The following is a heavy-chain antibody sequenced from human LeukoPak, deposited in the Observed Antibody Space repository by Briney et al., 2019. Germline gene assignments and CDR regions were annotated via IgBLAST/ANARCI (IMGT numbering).Heavy chain of an antibody. D-gene: IGHD3-22*01. J-gene: IGHJ3*02. V-gene: IGHV3-15*01. CDR1: GFTFSNAW. CDR3: TTGESSGCDAFDI. CDR2: IKSKTDGGTT. Sequence: GGSLRLSCAASGFTFSNAWMSWVRQAPGKGLEWVGRIKSKTDGGTTDYAAPVKGRFTISRDDSKNTLYLQMNSLKTEDTAVYYCTTGESSGCDAFDIWGQGTMVTVSS.